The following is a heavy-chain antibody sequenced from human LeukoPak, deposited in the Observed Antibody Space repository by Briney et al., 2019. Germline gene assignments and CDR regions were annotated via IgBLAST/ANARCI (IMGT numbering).Heavy chain of an antibody. CDR3: ATTSIVGATDDFDY. J-gene: IGHJ4*02. CDR2: IKQDGSEK. CDR1: GFTFSSYW. D-gene: IGHD1-26*01. Sequence: GGSLRLSCAASGFTFSSYWMSWVRQAPGKGLEWVANIKQDGSEKYYVDSVKGRFTISRDNAKNSLYLQMNSLRAEDTAVYYCATTSIVGATDDFDYWGQGTLVTVSS. V-gene: IGHV3-7*01.